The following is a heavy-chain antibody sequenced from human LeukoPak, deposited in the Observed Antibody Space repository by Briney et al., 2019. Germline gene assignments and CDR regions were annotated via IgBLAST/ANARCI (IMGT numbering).Heavy chain of an antibody. CDR1: GYTFTGYY. J-gene: IGHJ4*02. D-gene: IGHD5-18*01. V-gene: IGHV1-2*02. Sequence: ASVKVSFKASGYTFTGYYMHWVRQAPGQGLEGMGWINPNSGGTNYAQKFQGRVTMTRDTSISTAYMELSRLRSDDTAVYYCARGYSYGYNDFDYWGQGTLVTVSS. CDR3: ARGYSYGYNDFDY. CDR2: INPNSGGT.